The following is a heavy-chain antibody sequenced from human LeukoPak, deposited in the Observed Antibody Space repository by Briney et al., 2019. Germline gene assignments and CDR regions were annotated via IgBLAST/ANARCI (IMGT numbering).Heavy chain of an antibody. CDR1: GGSISSYY. Sequence: SEALSLTCTVSGGSISSYYWSWIRQPPGKGLEWIGYIYTSGSTNYNPSLKSRVTISVDTSKNQFSLKLSSVTAADTAVYYCARHYAFDIWGQGTMVSVSS. J-gene: IGHJ3*02. CDR3: ARHYAFDI. CDR2: IYTSGST. V-gene: IGHV4-4*09.